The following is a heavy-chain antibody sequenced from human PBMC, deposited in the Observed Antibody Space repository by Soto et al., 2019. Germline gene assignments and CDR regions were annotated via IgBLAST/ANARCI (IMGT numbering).Heavy chain of an antibody. CDR3: ARPLRTGNYGMAV. J-gene: IGHJ6*02. Sequence: AVKVSCKASGGTFYKYAVSWVGQAPGKGGEGMGGVIPMFETVNYAQRFQGRLTIAGDESTSTAYMELTSLTSADTAIYFSARPLRTGNYGMAVWGQGTTVTVSS. CDR2: VIPMFETV. V-gene: IGHV1-69*13. CDR1: GGTFYKYA.